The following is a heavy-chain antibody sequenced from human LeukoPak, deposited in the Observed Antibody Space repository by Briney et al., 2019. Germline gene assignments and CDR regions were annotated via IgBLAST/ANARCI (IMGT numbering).Heavy chain of an antibody. CDR2: ISAYNGNT. D-gene: IGHD5-18*01. CDR3: ARVGGGLWSTNENYFDY. CDR1: GYTFTSYG. J-gene: IGHJ4*02. Sequence: GASVKVSCKASGYTFTSYGISWVRQAPGQGLEWMGWISAYNGNTNYAQKLQGRVTMTTDTSTSTAYMELRSLRSDDTAVYYCARVGGGLWSTNENYFDYWGQGTLVTVSS. V-gene: IGHV1-18*01.